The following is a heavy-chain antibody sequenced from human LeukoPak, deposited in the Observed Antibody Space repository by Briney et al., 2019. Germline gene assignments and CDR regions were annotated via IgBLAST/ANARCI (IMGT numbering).Heavy chain of an antibody. CDR1: GFTFSSYA. D-gene: IGHD2-15*01. V-gene: IGHV3-30*04. CDR3: ATEEVVVAADDY. CDR2: ISYDGSSK. J-gene: IGHJ4*02. Sequence: PGGSLRLSCAASGFTFSSYAMHWVRQAPGKGLEWVAVISYDGSSKYYADSVKGRFTISRDNSKNTLYLQMNSLRAEDTAVYYCATEEVVVAADDYWGQGTLVTVSS.